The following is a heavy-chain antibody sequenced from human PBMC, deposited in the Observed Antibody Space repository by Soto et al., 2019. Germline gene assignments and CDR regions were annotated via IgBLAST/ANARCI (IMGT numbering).Heavy chain of an antibody. CDR3: AKDKVPVVVTAPFDY. CDR1: GFTFSSYG. Sequence: QVQLVESGGGVVQPGRSLRLSCAASGFTFSSYGMHWVRQAPGKGLEWVAVISYDGSIKYYADSVKGRFTVSRDKSKNTLYLQVNSLRAEDTAVYYCAKDKVPVVVTAPFDYWGQGTLVTVSS. D-gene: IGHD2-21*02. CDR2: ISYDGSIK. J-gene: IGHJ4*02. V-gene: IGHV3-30*18.